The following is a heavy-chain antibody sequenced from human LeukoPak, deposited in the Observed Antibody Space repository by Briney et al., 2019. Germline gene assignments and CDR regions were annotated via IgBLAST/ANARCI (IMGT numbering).Heavy chain of an antibody. CDR1: GYTFTNYG. CDR2: INAGNGDT. CDR3: ASRYCSSTSCYGVYYYGMDV. J-gene: IGHJ6*02. D-gene: IGHD2-2*01. V-gene: IGHV1-3*01. Sequence: ASVKVSCKASGYTFTNYGVSWVRQAPGQRLEWMGWINAGNGDTTYSQKFQGRVTITRDTSASTVYMDLSSLRSEDTAVYYCASRYCSSTSCYGVYYYGMDVWGQGTTVIVSS.